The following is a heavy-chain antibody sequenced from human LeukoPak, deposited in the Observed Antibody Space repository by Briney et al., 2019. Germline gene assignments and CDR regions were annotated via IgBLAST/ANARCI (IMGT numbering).Heavy chain of an antibody. CDR1: GFTFSSYE. CDR2: ISSGGRTI. Sequence: GGSLRLSCAASGFTFSSYEMNWVRQAPGKGLEWVSYISSGGRTIYYADSVKGRFTISRDNAKNSLYLQMNSLRAEDTAVYYCARDRSSRVDPWGQGTLVTVSS. J-gene: IGHJ5*02. D-gene: IGHD6-13*01. V-gene: IGHV3-48*03. CDR3: ARDRSSRVDP.